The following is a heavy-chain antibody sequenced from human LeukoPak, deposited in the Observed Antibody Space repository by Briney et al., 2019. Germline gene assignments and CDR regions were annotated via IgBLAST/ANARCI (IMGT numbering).Heavy chain of an antibody. Sequence: GGSLRLSCAASGFTVSSNYMSWVRQAPGKGLEWVSVIYSGGSTYYADSVKGRFTISRDNSKNTLYLQMNSLRAEDTAVYYCARFIVGATGMNFDYWGQGTLVTVSS. V-gene: IGHV3-66*01. CDR1: GFTVSSNY. D-gene: IGHD1-26*01. CDR2: IYSGGST. J-gene: IGHJ4*02. CDR3: ARFIVGATGMNFDY.